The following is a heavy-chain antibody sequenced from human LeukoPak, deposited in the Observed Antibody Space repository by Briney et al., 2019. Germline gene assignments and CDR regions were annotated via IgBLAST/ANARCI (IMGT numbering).Heavy chain of an antibody. CDR3: AREIVSGDGIDY. Sequence: PGGSLRLSCEASGFSVRSYAMTWVRQAPGRGLGWVSAVSGSGAKSYYADAVKGRITISRDNAKNSLYLQMNSRRAEDTAVYYCAREIVSGDGIDYWGQGTLVTVSS. J-gene: IGHJ4*02. D-gene: IGHD7-27*01. V-gene: IGHV3-23*01. CDR1: GFSVRSYA. CDR2: VSGSGAKS.